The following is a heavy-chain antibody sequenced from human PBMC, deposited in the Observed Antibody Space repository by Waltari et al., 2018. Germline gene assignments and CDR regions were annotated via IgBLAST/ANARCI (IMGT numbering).Heavy chain of an antibody. CDR3: ARHIVVVPAATGEPGYYYYYGMDV. CDR2: IYYSGST. CDR1: GGSISSHY. V-gene: IGHV4-59*11. J-gene: IGHJ6*02. D-gene: IGHD2-2*01. Sequence: QVQLQESGPGLVKPSETLSLTCTVSGGSISSHYWSWIRQPPGKGLEWIGYIYYSGSTNYNPSLKSRVPISVDTSKNQFSLKLSSVTAADTAVYYCARHIVVVPAATGEPGYYYYYGMDVWGQGTTVTVSS.